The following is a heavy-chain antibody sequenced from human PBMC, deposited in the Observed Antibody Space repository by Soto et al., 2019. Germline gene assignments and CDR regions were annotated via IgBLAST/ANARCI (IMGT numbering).Heavy chain of an antibody. CDR1: GGSVNSGGYS. Sequence: SETLSLTCSVSGGSVNSGGYSWSWIRQPPGKGLEWIGFISPSGSPAYNPSLKSRVTISVDRSNNQISLEISSVTAADTTVYYCTRGVLAWGPGTLVTVSS. J-gene: IGHJ5*02. CDR3: TRGVLA. CDR2: ISPSGSP. V-gene: IGHV4-30-2*01. D-gene: IGHD2-8*01.